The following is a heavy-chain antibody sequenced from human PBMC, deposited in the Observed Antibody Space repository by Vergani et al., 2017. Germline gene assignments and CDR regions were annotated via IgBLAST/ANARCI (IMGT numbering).Heavy chain of an antibody. CDR3: ARHTTYTDS. J-gene: IGHJ4*02. CDR1: EYSFGNYW. CDR2: IYPADSDT. D-gene: IGHD1-1*01. V-gene: IGHV5-51*01. Sequence: EVELVQSGPEMRKPGESLKISCKGSEYSFGNYWNGWVRQMPGKGLEWMGIIYPADSDTRYSPSFHGQVTISADKSISTAFLQWDSLKASDTALYYCARHTTYTDSWGQGTLFTVSS.